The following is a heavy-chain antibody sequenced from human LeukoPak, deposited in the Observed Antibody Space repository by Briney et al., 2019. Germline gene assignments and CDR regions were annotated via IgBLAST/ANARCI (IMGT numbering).Heavy chain of an antibody. J-gene: IGHJ4*02. CDR2: ISSSSSTI. Sequence: GGTLRLSCAASGFTFSRYGMSWVRQAPGKGLEWVSYISSSSSTIYYADSVKGRFTISRDNAKNSLYLQMNSLRAEDTAVYYCARARDYDYVWGSYCSYYFDYWGQGTLVTVSS. CDR1: GFTFSRYG. D-gene: IGHD3-16*02. V-gene: IGHV3-48*01. CDR3: ARARDYDYVWGSYCSYYFDY.